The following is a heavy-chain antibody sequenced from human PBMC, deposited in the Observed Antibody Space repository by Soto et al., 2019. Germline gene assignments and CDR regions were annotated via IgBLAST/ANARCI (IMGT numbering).Heavy chain of an antibody. V-gene: IGHV4-31*03. CDR1: GGSISSGGSY. D-gene: IGHD3-10*01. J-gene: IGHJ4*02. Sequence: SETLSLTCTVSGGSISSGGSYWSWIRQRPGKGLEWIGYIFYSDSFYYTPSLKGRVVILADTSKNQFTLKLSSVTAADTAVYYCARDLYYGSGTAFDYWGQGTLVTVSS. CDR3: ARDLYYGSGTAFDY. CDR2: IFYSDSF.